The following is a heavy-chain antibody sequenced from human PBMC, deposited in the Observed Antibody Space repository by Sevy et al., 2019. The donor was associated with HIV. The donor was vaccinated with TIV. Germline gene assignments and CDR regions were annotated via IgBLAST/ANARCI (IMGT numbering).Heavy chain of an antibody. D-gene: IGHD5-18*01. CDR2: ISHDGINK. V-gene: IGHV3-30*18. CDR3: AKGGGYSYGEGGFDA. CDR1: GFTFFEYG. Sequence: GGSLRLSCGASGFTFFEYGIHWVRQAPGKGLEWVAVISHDGINKYYADTVKGRFAISRGNSNNTVALQMNSLRAEDTAVYYCAKGGGYSYGEGGFDAWGQGTLVTVSS. J-gene: IGHJ5*02.